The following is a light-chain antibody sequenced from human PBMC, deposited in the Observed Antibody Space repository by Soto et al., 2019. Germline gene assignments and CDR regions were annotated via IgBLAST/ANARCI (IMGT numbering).Light chain of an antibody. CDR2: DAS. Sequence: DIQMTQSPSSLSSSLGDRVTISFQASQDISNYLNWYQQKPGKAPKLLICDASNLETGVPSRFSGSGSGTDFTLTISSLQPEDFATYHCQQSYTTPWTFGQGTKVDI. CDR3: QQSYTTPWT. CDR1: QDISNY. J-gene: IGKJ1*01. V-gene: IGKV1-39*01.